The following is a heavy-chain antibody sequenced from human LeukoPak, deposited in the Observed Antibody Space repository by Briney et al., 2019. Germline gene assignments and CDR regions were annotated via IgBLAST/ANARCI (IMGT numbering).Heavy chain of an antibody. J-gene: IGHJ4*02. D-gene: IGHD3-16*01. CDR2: INDNGHS. CDR3: ARESAAYVRGSFPDY. CDR1: GYSISSGYY. V-gene: IGHV4-38-2*02. Sequence: SETLSLTGAVSGYSISSGYYWGWIRQPPGKGLEWIAYINDNGHSGYNPSLESRVTISVDTSKNHFSLRLRSVTAADTAVYYCARESAAYVRGSFPDYWGQGILVTVSS.